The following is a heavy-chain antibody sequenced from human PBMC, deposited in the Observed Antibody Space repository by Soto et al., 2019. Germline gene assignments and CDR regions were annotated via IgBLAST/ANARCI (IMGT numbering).Heavy chain of an antibody. CDR2: IYTSGST. Sequence: QVQLQESGPGLVKPSETLSLTCTVSGGSISSYYWRWIRQPAGKGLEWIGRIYTSGSTNYNPSLKSRVTMSVDRSTNQFSLKLSSVTAADTAVYYCARSGNGYYSDSSGYYPPYGMDVWGQGTTVTVSS. J-gene: IGHJ6*02. V-gene: IGHV4-4*07. CDR1: GGSISSYY. CDR3: ARSGNGYYSDSSGYYPPYGMDV. D-gene: IGHD3-22*01.